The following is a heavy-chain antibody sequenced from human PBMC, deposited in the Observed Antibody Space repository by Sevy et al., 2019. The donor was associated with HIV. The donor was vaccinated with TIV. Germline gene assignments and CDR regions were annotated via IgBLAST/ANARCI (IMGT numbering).Heavy chain of an antibody. D-gene: IGHD6-13*01. CDR3: AREAGGYDYDYGMDV. V-gene: IGHV4-39*02. CDR2: VYYNGHM. Sequence: SETLSLTCTISGDTIVSSGHYWGWIRQTPGKGLEWIGSVYYNGHMYSNPSLKSRLTISIDTSKNQFSLNLNSVTAADTGIHFCAREAGGYDYDYGMDVWGQGTTVTVSS. CDR1: GDTIVSSGHY. J-gene: IGHJ6*02.